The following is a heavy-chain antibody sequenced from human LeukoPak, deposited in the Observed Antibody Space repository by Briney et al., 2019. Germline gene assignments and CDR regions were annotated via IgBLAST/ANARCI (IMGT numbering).Heavy chain of an antibody. Sequence: ASVKVSCKASGYTFTGYYMHWVRQAPGQGFEWMGWINPNSGGTNYAQKFQGRVTMTRDTSISTAYMELSRLRSDDTAVYYCARCGSYAYWFDPWGQGTLVTVSS. CDR2: INPNSGGT. D-gene: IGHD2-15*01. V-gene: IGHV1-2*02. CDR1: GYTFTGYY. CDR3: ARCGSYAYWFDP. J-gene: IGHJ5*02.